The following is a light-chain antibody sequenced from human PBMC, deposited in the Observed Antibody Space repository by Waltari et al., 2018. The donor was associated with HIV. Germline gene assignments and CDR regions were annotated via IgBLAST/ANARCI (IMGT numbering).Light chain of an antibody. CDR1: QSISSW. CDR2: KAS. J-gene: IGKJ4*01. CDR3: QQYYSYPLT. Sequence: DIQMTQSPSTLSASVGDRVTITCRASQSISSWLAWYQQKPGKAPKVLISKASSVERGVPSRFSGSGSGTEFTLTISSLQPDDFATYYCQQYYSYPLTFGGGTKVQIK. V-gene: IGKV1-5*03.